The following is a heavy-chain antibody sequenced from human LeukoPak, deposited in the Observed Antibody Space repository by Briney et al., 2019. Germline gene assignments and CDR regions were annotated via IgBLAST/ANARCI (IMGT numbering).Heavy chain of an antibody. D-gene: IGHD3-22*01. V-gene: IGHV3-23*01. CDR3: AKDLGDSSGYYLGYFDY. Sequence: GGSLRLSCAASGFTFSSYAMSWVRQAPGKGLEWVSFMSGSGGSTYYADSVKGRFTISRDNSKNTLYLQMNSLRAEETAVYYCAKDLGDSSGYYLGYFDYWGQGTLVTVSS. CDR1: GFTFSSYA. CDR2: MSGSGGST. J-gene: IGHJ4*02.